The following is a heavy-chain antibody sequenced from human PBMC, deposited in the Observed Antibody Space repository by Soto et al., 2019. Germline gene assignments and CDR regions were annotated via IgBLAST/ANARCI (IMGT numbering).Heavy chain of an antibody. CDR3: ARDLWGGTTTIDY. CDR2: ISSSSSYI. CDR1: GFTFSSYA. Sequence: EVQLVESGGGLVKPGGSLRLSCAASGFTFSSYAMNWVRQAPGKGLEWVSFISSSSSYIDYADSVKGRFTISRDNAKNSLYLQMNSLRAEDTAVYYCARDLWGGTTTIDYWGQGTLVAVSS. V-gene: IGHV3-21*01. J-gene: IGHJ4*02. D-gene: IGHD1-26*01.